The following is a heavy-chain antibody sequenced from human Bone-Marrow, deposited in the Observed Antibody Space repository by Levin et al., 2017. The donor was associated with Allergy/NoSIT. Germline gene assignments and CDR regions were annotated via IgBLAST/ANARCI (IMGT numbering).Heavy chain of an antibody. CDR1: GFTFSTYA. CDR3: ARYRVEHRYGINYDYYSMDV. CDR2: FSESGGST. J-gene: IGHJ6*03. D-gene: IGHD5-18*01. Sequence: GESLKISCAASGFTFSTYAMSWVRQAPGKGLEWVSGFSESGGSTYYADSVKGRFTISRDNSKNTLYLQMNNLRAEDTAVYYCARYRVEHRYGINYDYYSMDVWGKGTTVTVSS. V-gene: IGHV3-23*01.